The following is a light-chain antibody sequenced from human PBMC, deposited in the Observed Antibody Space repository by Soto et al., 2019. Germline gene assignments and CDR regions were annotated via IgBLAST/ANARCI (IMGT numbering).Light chain of an antibody. V-gene: IGLV2-8*01. CDR3: SSYAGSSNV. CDR1: SSDVGGYNY. CDR2: EVN. Sequence: ALTQPPSASGSPGQSVAISCTGTSSDVGGYNYVSWYQQHPGKAPKLMIYEVNKRPSGVPDRFSGSKSGNTASLTVSGLQAEDEADYYCSSYAGSSNVFGTGTKVKVL. J-gene: IGLJ1*01.